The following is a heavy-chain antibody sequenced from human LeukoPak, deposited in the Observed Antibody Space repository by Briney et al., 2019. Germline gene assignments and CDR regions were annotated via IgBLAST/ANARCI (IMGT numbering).Heavy chain of an antibody. J-gene: IGHJ5*02. V-gene: IGHV1-69*13. CDR2: IIPIFGTA. D-gene: IGHD1-26*01. CDR3: ARVGPYSGSYGGWFDP. CDR1: GGTFGSYA. Sequence: SVKVSCKASGGTFGSYAISWVRQAPGQGLEWMGGIIPIFGTANYAQKFQGRVTITADESTSTAYMELSSLRSEDTAVYYCARVGPYSGSYGGWFDPWGQGTLVTVSS.